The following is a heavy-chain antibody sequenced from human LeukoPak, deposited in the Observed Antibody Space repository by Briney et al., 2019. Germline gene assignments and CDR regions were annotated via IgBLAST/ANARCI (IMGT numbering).Heavy chain of an antibody. D-gene: IGHD3-22*01. CDR2: ISSSSSYI. J-gene: IGHJ4*02. CDR3: ARESDSSGYYYVLDY. CDR1: GFTFSSYG. V-gene: IGHV3-21*01. Sequence: GGSLRLPCAASGFTFSSYGMNWVRQAPGKGLEWVSSISSSSSYIYYADSVKGRFIISRDNAKNSLYLQMNSLRAEDTAVYYCARESDSSGYYYVLDYWGQGTLVTVSS.